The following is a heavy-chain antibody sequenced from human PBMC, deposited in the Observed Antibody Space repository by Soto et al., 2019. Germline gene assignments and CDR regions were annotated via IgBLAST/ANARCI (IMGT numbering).Heavy chain of an antibody. CDR3: ARYYDFWSGQNWFDP. V-gene: IGHV1-3*01. J-gene: IGHJ5*02. CDR2: INAGNGNT. Sequence: GASVKVSCKASGYTFTSYAMHWVRQAPGQRLEWMGWINAGNGNTKYSQKFQGRVTMTTDTSTSTAYMELRSLRSDDTAVYYCARYYDFWSGQNWFDPWGQGTLVTVPQ. D-gene: IGHD3-3*01. CDR1: GYTFTSYA.